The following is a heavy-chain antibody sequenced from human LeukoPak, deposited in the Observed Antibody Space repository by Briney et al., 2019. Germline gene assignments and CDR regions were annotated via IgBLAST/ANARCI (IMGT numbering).Heavy chain of an antibody. J-gene: IGHJ4*02. D-gene: IGHD1-26*01. CDR1: GFTFSSDS. CDR2: ITASGTAM. V-gene: IGHV3-48*02. Sequence: GGSLRLSCAASGFTFSSDSMNWVRQAPGKGLEWVSHITASGTAMFYADSVKGRFTISRDNAKNSLYFQMNSLRDEDTAVYYCASSGSYRFDYWGQGTLVTASS. CDR3: ASSGSYRFDY.